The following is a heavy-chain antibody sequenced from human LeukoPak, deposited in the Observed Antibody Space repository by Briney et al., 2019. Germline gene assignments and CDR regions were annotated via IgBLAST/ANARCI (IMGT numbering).Heavy chain of an antibody. Sequence: PGGSLRLSCVASGFTFNTFSMNWVRQTPGKGLEWISYISSGRTIYYADSVKGRFTISRDNAKNSLYLQMHSLRAEDTAVYYCARFGGGHYFGYWGQGTLVTVSS. J-gene: IGHJ4*02. D-gene: IGHD2-15*01. V-gene: IGHV3-48*01. CDR2: ISSGRTI. CDR1: GFTFNTFS. CDR3: ARFGGGHYFGY.